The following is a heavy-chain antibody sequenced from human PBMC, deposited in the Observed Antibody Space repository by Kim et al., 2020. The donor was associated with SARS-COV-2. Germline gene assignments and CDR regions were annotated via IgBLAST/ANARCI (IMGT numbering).Heavy chain of an antibody. CDR1: GFSVSGHY. CDR3: ARGTERRHSYHTGVGGLDV. V-gene: IGHV3-53*04. J-gene: IGHJ6*02. Sequence: GGSLRLSCAASGFSVSGHYMIWVRQAPGKGLNFVSVIYGGGDTNYADSVKGRFTISKNNYENTLYLQMNSLRGEDTAVYYCARGTERRHSYHTGVGGLDVWGRGTTVTVSS. CDR2: IYGGGDT. D-gene: IGHD3-3*01.